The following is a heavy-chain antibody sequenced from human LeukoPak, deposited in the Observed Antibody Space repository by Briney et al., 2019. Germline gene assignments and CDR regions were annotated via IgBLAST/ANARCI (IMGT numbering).Heavy chain of an antibody. CDR1: GGSISSGSYY. CDR3: ARQSRTSSGWFDY. J-gene: IGHJ4*02. D-gene: IGHD6-19*01. Sequence: PSQTLSLTCTVSGGSISSGSYYWGWIRQPPGKGLEWIGSIYYSGSTYYNPSLKSRVTISVDTSKNQFSLKLSSVTAADTAVYYCARQSRTSSGWFDYWGQGTLVTVSS. V-gene: IGHV4-39*01. CDR2: IYYSGST.